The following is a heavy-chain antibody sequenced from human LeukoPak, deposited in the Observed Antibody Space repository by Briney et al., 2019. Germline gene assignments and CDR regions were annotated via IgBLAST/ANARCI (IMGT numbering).Heavy chain of an antibody. D-gene: IGHD3-10*02. V-gene: IGHV3-48*03. CDR3: AELGITMIGGV. Sequence: GGSLRLSCAAYGFTFSSYEMNWVRQAPGKGLEWVSYISSSGSTIYYADSVKGRFTIYRDNAKNSLYLQMNSLRAEDTAVYYCAELGITMIGGVWGKGTTVTISS. J-gene: IGHJ6*04. CDR1: GFTFSSYE. CDR2: ISSSGSTI.